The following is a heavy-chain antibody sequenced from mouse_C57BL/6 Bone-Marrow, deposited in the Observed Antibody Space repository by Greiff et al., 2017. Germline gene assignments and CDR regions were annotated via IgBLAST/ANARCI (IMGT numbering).Heavy chain of an antibody. D-gene: IGHD1-1*01. Sequence: VMLVESGAELARPGASVKLSCEASGYTFTSYGISWVKQRTGQGLEWIGEIYPRSGNTYYNEKFKGKATLTADKSSSTAYMELRSLTSEDSAVYFCARWPIYYYGSSYSYWYFDVWGTGTTVTVSS. V-gene: IGHV1-81*01. CDR2: IYPRSGNT. CDR3: ARWPIYYYGSSYSYWYFDV. CDR1: GYTFTSYG. J-gene: IGHJ1*03.